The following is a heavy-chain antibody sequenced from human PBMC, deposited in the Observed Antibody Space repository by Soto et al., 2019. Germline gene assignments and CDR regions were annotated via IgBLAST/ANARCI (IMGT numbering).Heavy chain of an antibody. V-gene: IGHV1-69*12. Sequence: QVQLVQSGAEVKKPGSSVKVSCKASGGTFSSYAISWVRQAPGQGLEWMGGIIPIFGTANYAQKFQGRVTITADESTSKADKERRSVRSEDTAVYYCARDSALRIAAAGTGGDYWGKGTLVTVSS. D-gene: IGHD6-13*01. CDR2: IIPIFGTA. CDR1: GGTFSSYA. J-gene: IGHJ4*02. CDR3: ARDSALRIAAAGTGGDY.